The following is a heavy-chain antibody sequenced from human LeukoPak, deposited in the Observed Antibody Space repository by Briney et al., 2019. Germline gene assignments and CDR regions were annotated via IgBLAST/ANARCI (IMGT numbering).Heavy chain of an antibody. J-gene: IGHJ4*02. D-gene: IGHD2-2*01. CDR3: ANPYCSSTSCYGDY. CDR1: GFTVSSNY. CDR2: IYSGGST. V-gene: IGHV3-53*01. Sequence: GGSLRLSCAASGFTVSSNYMSWVRQAPGKGLEWVSVIYSGGSTYYADSVKGRFTISRDNSKNTLYLQMNSLRAEDTAVYYCANPYCSSTSCYGDYWGQGTLVTVSS.